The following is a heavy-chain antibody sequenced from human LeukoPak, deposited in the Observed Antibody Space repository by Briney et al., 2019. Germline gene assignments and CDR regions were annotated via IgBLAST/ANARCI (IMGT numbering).Heavy chain of an antibody. CDR3: AREPLRFYYYDSSGYYKDRAFDI. CDR2: INHSGST. V-gene: IGHV4-34*01. CDR1: GGSFSGYY. D-gene: IGHD3-22*01. Sequence: SETLSLTCAVYGGSFSGYYWSWIRQPPGKGLEWIGEINHSGSTNYNPSLKSRVTISVDTSKNQFSLKLSSVTAADTAVYYCAREPLRFYYYDSSGYYKDRAFDIWGQGIMVTVSS. J-gene: IGHJ3*02.